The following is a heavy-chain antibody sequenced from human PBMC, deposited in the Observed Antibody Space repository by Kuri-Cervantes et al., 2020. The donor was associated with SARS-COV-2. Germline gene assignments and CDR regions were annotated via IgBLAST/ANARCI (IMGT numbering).Heavy chain of an antibody. CDR2: ISAYNGNT. V-gene: IGHV1-18*01. CDR3: ASQGVVRGSDQEKYGMDV. CDR1: GYTFTSYG. J-gene: IGHJ6*02. D-gene: IGHD3-10*01. Sequence: ASVKVSCKASGYTFTSYGISWVRQAPGQGLEWMGWISAYNGNTNYAQKLQGRVTMTTDTSTSTAYMELRSLRSDDTAVYYCASQGVVRGSDQEKYGMDVWGQGTTVTVSS.